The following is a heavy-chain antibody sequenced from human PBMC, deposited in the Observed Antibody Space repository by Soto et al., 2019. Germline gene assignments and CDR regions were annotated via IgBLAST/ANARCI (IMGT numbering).Heavy chain of an antibody. Sequence: ASVKVSCKASGYTFTSYYMHWVRQAPGQGLEWMGIINPSGGSTSYAQKFQGRVTMTRDTSTSTVYMELSSLRSEDTAVYYCARLSSSRGYYYRIAVWGQGTTVTVSS. V-gene: IGHV1-46*01. D-gene: IGHD6-6*01. CDR3: ARLSSSRGYYYRIAV. J-gene: IGHJ6*02. CDR1: GYTFTSYY. CDR2: INPSGGST.